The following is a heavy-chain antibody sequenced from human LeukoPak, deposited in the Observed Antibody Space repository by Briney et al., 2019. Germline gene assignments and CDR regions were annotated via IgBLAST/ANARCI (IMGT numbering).Heavy chain of an antibody. CDR1: GFTFSDYA. CDR2: ISYDGSNK. D-gene: IGHD3-22*01. Sequence: PGRSLRLSCAASGFTFSDYAMHWVRQAPGKGLEWVAVISYDGSNKYYADSVEGRFTISRDNSKNMLYLQMNSLRAEDTAMYYCASNYFDDSGYYWGFDYWGQGTLVTVSS. V-gene: IGHV3-30-3*01. J-gene: IGHJ4*02. CDR3: ASNYFDDSGYYWGFDY.